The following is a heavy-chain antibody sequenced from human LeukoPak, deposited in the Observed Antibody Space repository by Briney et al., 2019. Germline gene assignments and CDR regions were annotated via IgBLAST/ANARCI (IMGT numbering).Heavy chain of an antibody. D-gene: IGHD3-9*01. CDR2: IIPIFGTA. V-gene: IGHV1-69*13. CDR1: GGTFSSYS. Sequence: SVKVSCKASGGTFSSYSISWVRQAPGQGLEWMGGIIPIFGTANYAQKFQGRVTITADESTSTAYMELSSLRSEDTAVYYCARGYFDWLKVRDAFDIWGQGTMVTVSS. J-gene: IGHJ3*02. CDR3: ARGYFDWLKVRDAFDI.